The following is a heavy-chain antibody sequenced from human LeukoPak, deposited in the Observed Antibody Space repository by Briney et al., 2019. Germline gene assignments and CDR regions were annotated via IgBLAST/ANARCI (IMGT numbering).Heavy chain of an antibody. D-gene: IGHD5-12*01. V-gene: IGHV3-21*01. Sequence: GGSLRLSCVASGFTFKSHSMNWVRQAPVKGLEWVSSINSQSNYIFYSDSVKGRFTISRDNAKNSLYLQMNSLRVEDTALYFCAREDLYTGYQVIDYWGQGTLVTVSS. J-gene: IGHJ4*02. CDR1: GFTFKSHS. CDR3: AREDLYTGYQVIDY. CDR2: INSQSNYI.